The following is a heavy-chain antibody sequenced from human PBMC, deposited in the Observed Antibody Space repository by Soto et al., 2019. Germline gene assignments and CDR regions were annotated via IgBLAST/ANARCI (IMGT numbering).Heavy chain of an antibody. V-gene: IGHV3-7*03. Sequence: PGGSLRLSCAASGFTFSSYWMSWVRQAPGKGLEWVANIKQDGSEKYYVDSVKGRFTISRDNAKNSLYLQMNSLRAEDTAVYYCARDQTGYSYSNLDYWGQGTLVTV. J-gene: IGHJ4*02. CDR3: ARDQTGYSYSNLDY. CDR1: GFTFSSYW. D-gene: IGHD5-18*01. CDR2: IKQDGSEK.